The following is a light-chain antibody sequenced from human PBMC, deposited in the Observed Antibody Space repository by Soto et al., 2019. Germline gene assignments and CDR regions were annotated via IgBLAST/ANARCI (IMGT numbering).Light chain of an antibody. J-gene: IGKJ1*01. CDR3: QQYNNWPEWT. CDR2: GAS. V-gene: IGKV3-15*01. CDR1: QSVSSN. Sequence: EIVMTHSPATLSVCPGERATLSCRASQSVSSNLAWYQQKPGQAPRLLIYGASTRATGIPARFSCSGSGTEFTLTISSLQSEDFAVYYCQQYNNWPEWTFGQGTKV.